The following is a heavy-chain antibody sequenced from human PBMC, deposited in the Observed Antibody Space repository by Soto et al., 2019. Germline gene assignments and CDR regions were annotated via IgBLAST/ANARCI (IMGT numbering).Heavy chain of an antibody. CDR1: GFTYPSYT. D-gene: IGHD1-26*01. CDR3: AKAVLWEKDAFHV. V-gene: IGHV3-23*01. Sequence: TGGSLRLSCAASGFTYPSYTMSWVRQAPGKGLEWVSGISGGGDNTYYADSVKGRFSISRDNSKDTLSLQMNSLKAEDTAVYYCAKAVLWEKDAFHVWGQGTMVTVSS. CDR2: ISGGGDNT. J-gene: IGHJ3*01.